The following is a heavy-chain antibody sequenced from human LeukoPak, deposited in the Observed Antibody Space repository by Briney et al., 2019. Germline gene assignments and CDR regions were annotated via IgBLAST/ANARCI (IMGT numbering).Heavy chain of an antibody. J-gene: IGHJ4*02. CDR2: ISDHGKSR. CDR1: GLIFSNYE. Sequence: GGSLRLSCAASGLIFSNYEMNWVRQTPGKGLEWVSYISDHGKSRNYVDSVKGRFAISRDNSRNTLYLQMNSLRADDTAVYYCASGEWPQDYWGQGALVTVSS. D-gene: IGHD3-10*01. CDR3: ASGEWPQDY. V-gene: IGHV3-48*03.